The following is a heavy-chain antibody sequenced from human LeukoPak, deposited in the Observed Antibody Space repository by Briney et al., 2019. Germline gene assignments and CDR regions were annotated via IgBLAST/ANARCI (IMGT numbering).Heavy chain of an antibody. CDR3: ARVLERATITWFDP. CDR2: IYHSGST. J-gene: IGHJ5*02. V-gene: IGHV4-4*02. D-gene: IGHD5-24*01. Sequence: PSGTLSLTCAVSGGSISSSNWWSWVRQPPGKGLEWIGEIYHSGSTNHKPSLKSRVTISVDKSKNQFSLKLSSVTAADTAVYYCARVLERATITWFDPWGQGRLVSVSS. CDR1: GGSISSSNW.